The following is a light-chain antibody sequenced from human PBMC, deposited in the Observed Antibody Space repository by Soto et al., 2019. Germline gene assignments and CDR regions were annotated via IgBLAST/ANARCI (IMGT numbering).Light chain of an antibody. CDR2: DNS. CDR1: NLGTKT. Sequence: SYELTQPPSVSVAPGQTARITCGGNNLGTKTVHWYQQKPGQAPVLVVYDNSDRPSGIPERFSGSNSGNTATLTISRVEAGDEADYYCQMWDSSSAHWVFGGGTQLTVL. V-gene: IGLV3-21*02. CDR3: QMWDSSSAHWV. J-gene: IGLJ3*02.